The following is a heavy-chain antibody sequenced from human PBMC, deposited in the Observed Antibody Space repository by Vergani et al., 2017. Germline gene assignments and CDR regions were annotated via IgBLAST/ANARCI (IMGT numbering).Heavy chain of an antibody. CDR1: GFTFSSYW. Sequence: EVQLVESGGGLVQPGGSLRLSCAASGFTFSSYWMSWVRQAPGKGLEWVAIIKQDGSEKYYVDSVKGRFNISRDNAKNSLYLQTNSRRAEDTAVYYCARGGFSGYGDWGQGTLVTVSS. CDR3: ARGGFSGYGD. D-gene: IGHD5-12*01. V-gene: IGHV3-7*01. CDR2: IKQDGSEK. J-gene: IGHJ4*02.